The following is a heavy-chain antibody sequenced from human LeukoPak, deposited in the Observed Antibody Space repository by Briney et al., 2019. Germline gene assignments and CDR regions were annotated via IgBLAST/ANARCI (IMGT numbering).Heavy chain of an antibody. V-gene: IGHV1-2*06. CDR3: ARGARDYYDSSGYYTY. D-gene: IGHD3-22*01. CDR2: INPNSGGT. CDR1: GYTFTGYY. Sequence: ASVKVSXKASGYTFTGYYMHWVRQAPGQGLEWMGRINPNSGGTNYAQKFQGRVTMTRDTSISTAYMELSRLRSDDTAVYYRARGARDYYDSSGYYTYWGQGTLVTVSS. J-gene: IGHJ4*02.